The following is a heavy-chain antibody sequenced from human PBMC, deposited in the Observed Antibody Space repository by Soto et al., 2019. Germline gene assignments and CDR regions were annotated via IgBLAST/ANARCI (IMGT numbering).Heavy chain of an antibody. Sequence: ASVKVSCKASGYTFTGYYMHWVRQAPGQGLEWMGWINPNSGGTNYAQKFQGWVTMTRDTSISTAYMELSRLRSDDTAVYYCARDLGIAAAGTWAFDIWGQGTMVTVSS. V-gene: IGHV1-2*04. CDR2: INPNSGGT. J-gene: IGHJ3*02. CDR1: GYTFTGYY. CDR3: ARDLGIAAAGTWAFDI. D-gene: IGHD6-13*01.